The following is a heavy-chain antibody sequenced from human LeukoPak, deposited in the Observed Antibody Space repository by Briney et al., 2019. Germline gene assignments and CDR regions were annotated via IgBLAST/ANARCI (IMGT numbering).Heavy chain of an antibody. D-gene: IGHD3-10*01. CDR1: GYTFASYG. CDR2: ISAYNGNT. CDR3: ARDERYYGSGSETFDY. J-gene: IGHJ4*02. Sequence: ASVKVSCKASGYTFASYGISWVRQAPGQGLEWMGWISAYNGNTNYAQKLQGRVTMTTDTSTSTAYMELRSLRSDDTAVYYCARDERYYGSGSETFDYWGQGTLVTVSS. V-gene: IGHV1-18*01.